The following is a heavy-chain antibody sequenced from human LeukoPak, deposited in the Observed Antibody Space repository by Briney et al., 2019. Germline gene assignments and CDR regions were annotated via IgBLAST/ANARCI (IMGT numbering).Heavy chain of an antibody. CDR2: INPNSGGT. J-gene: IGHJ4*02. V-gene: IGHV1-2*02. CDR3: AREVYCSSTSCYSRDLDY. CDR1: GYTFTGYY. Sequence: ASVKVSCKASGYTFTGYYMHWVRQAPGQGLEWMGWINPNSGGTNYAQKFQGRVTMTRDTSISTAYMELRRLRSDDTAVYYCAREVYCSSTSCYSRDLDYWGQGTLVTVSS. D-gene: IGHD2-2*01.